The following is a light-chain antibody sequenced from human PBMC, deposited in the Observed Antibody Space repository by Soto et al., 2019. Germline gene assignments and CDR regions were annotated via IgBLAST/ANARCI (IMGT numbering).Light chain of an antibody. Sequence: DIQMTQSPSALSASVGDRVTITCRASQSINSWLAWYQQKPGKAPQILIYDASTLKSGVPSRFSASGSGTEFTLIISSLQPEDIATYYCQEYDSLPPTFGQGTRREIK. CDR3: QEYDSLPPT. CDR2: DAS. CDR1: QSINSW. J-gene: IGKJ5*01. V-gene: IGKV1-5*01.